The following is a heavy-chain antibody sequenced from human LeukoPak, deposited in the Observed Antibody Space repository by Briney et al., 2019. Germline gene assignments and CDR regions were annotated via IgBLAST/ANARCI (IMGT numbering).Heavy chain of an antibody. CDR3: AKDHEQTPEGNFDY. Sequence: GGSLGLSCAASGFTFSSYAMSWVRQAPGKGLEWVSAISGSGGSTYYADSVKGRFTISRDNSKNTLYLQMNSLRAEDTAVYYCAKDHEQTPEGNFDYRGQGTLVTVSS. J-gene: IGHJ4*02. CDR2: ISGSGGST. V-gene: IGHV3-23*01. CDR1: GFTFSSYA. D-gene: IGHD6-13*01.